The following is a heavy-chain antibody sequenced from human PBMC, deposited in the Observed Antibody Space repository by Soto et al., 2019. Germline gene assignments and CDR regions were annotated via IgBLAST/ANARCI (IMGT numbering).Heavy chain of an antibody. CDR2: ISPYNGNK. J-gene: IGHJ4*02. CDR1: GYVFSGFG. V-gene: IGHV1-18*01. D-gene: IGHD3-10*01. Sequence: ASVKVSCKASGYVFSGFGINWVRQVPGQGLEWMGWISPYNGNKNYAQKFQGRVTMTTDTSTSTAYMELRSLRSDDTAVFYCARYLDGSGSYYTGYWGQGSLVTVSS. CDR3: ARYLDGSGSYYTGY.